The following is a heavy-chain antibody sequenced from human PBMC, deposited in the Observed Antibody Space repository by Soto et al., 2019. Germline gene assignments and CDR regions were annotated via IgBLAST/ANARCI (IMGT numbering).Heavy chain of an antibody. Sequence: GWSLRLSCAASGFTVSSNYMSWVRQAPGKGLEWVSVIYSGGSTYYADSVKGRFTISRDNSKNTLYLQMNSLRAEDTAVYYCGYSGSYYLFDYWGQGTLVTVSS. CDR1: GFTVSSNY. J-gene: IGHJ4*02. CDR2: IYSGGST. CDR3: GYSGSYYLFDY. V-gene: IGHV3-53*01. D-gene: IGHD1-26*01.